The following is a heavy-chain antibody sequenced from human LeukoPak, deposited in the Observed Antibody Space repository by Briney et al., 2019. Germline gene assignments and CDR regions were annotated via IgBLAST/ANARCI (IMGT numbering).Heavy chain of an antibody. CDR1: GFTFDDYA. Sequence: PGGSLRLSCAASGFTFDDYAMLWVRQAPGKGLEWVSGISWNSGSIGYADSVKGRFTISRDNAKNSLYLQMNSLRAEDMALYYCASGGSSNAFDIWGQGTMVTVSS. J-gene: IGHJ3*02. CDR3: ASGGSSNAFDI. CDR2: ISWNSGSI. D-gene: IGHD2-15*01. V-gene: IGHV3-9*03.